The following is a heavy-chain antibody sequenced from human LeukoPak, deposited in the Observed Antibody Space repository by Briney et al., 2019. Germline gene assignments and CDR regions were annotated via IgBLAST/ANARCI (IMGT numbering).Heavy chain of an antibody. CDR1: GGSISSYY. CDR3: ARDKGLAAAGHWYFDL. CDR2: IYYSVST. V-gene: IGHV4-59*01. J-gene: IGHJ2*01. Sequence: SETLSLTCTVSGGSISSYYWSWIRQSPGKGLEWIGYIYYSVSTNYNPSLKSRVTISGDTSKNQFSLKLSSVTAADTAVYYCARDKGLAAAGHWYFDLWGRGTLVTVSS. D-gene: IGHD6-13*01.